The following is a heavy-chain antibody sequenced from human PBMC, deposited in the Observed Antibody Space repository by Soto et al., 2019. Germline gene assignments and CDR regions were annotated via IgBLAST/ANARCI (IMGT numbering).Heavy chain of an antibody. D-gene: IGHD3-10*01. J-gene: IGHJ4*02. CDR3: VRDNWPGGYFDH. CDR1: GFIVSRNY. CDR2: IYAGAST. Sequence: EVQLVESGGGLIQPGGSLRLSCAASGFIVSRNYMSWVRQAPGKGLEWVSVIYAGASTYYADSVKGRFTISRDNSKNTLYLKMNSLSAEDTAVYYCVRDNWPGGYFDHWGQGTLVAVSS. V-gene: IGHV3-53*01.